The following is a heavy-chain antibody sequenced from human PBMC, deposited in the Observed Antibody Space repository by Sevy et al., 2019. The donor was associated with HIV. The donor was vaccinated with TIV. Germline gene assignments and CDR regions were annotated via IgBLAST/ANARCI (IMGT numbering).Heavy chain of an antibody. D-gene: IGHD3-16*01. CDR1: GFIFSNVW. CDR2: VKSKAEGGTT. Sequence: GGSLRLSCAASGFIFSNVWMSWVRQAPGKGLEWVGHVKSKAEGGTTDYTAPVKGGFTISRDDSKNTLYLQMDSLKTEDTALYYCTTGGSILNYWGQGILVTVSS. V-gene: IGHV3-15*05. J-gene: IGHJ4*02. CDR3: TTGGSILNY.